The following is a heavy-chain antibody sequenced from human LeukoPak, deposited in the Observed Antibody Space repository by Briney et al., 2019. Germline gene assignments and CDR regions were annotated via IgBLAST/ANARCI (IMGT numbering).Heavy chain of an antibody. CDR2: ISSSGTHM. CDR1: GFTFSSYS. Sequence: GGSLRLSCAASGFTFSSYSMNWVRQAPGKRLEWVSSISSSGTHMYYADSVKGRFTISRDNAKNSLYLQMNSLRSDDTAVYYCAKTRNHAFDIWGQGTMVTVSS. D-gene: IGHD1-14*01. J-gene: IGHJ3*02. CDR3: AKTRNHAFDI. V-gene: IGHV3-21*04.